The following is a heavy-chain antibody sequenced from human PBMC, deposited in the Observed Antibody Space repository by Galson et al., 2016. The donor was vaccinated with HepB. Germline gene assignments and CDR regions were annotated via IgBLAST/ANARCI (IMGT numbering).Heavy chain of an antibody. Sequence: SLRLSCAASGFTFSSYAMSWVRQAPGKGLEWVSAISGSGGSTYYADSVKGRFTISRDNSKNTLSLQMNSLRAEDTAVYYCVKDPVRCGGWYEVDYWGQGTLVTVSS. J-gene: IGHJ4*02. CDR3: VKDPVRCGGWYEVDY. CDR2: ISGSGGST. CDR1: GFTFSSYA. V-gene: IGHV3-23*01. D-gene: IGHD6-19*01.